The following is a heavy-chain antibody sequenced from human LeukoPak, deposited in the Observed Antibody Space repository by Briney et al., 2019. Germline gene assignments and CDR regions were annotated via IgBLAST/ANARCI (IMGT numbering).Heavy chain of an antibody. D-gene: IGHD6-19*01. Sequence: GSLRLSCAASGFTFSSYGMHWVRQAPGKGLEWVAVISYDGSNKYYADSVKGRFTISRDNSKNTLYLQMNSLRAEDTAVYYCATTYSSGWYELDYWGQGTLVTVSS. CDR1: GFTFSSYG. CDR2: ISYDGSNK. J-gene: IGHJ4*02. CDR3: ATTYSSGWYELDY. V-gene: IGHV3-30*03.